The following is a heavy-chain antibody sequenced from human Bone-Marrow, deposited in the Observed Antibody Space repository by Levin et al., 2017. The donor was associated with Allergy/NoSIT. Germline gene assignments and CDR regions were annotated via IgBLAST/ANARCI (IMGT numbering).Heavy chain of an antibody. V-gene: IGHV3-74*01. J-gene: IGHJ4*02. Sequence: GGSLRLSCAASGFTFSSYWMHWVRQAPGKGLVWVSRINSEGSSTSNADSVKGRFTISRDNAKNTLYLQMNSLRAEDTAVYYCANGQGHGLDYWGQGTLVTVSS. CDR3: ANGQGHGLDY. CDR2: INSEGSST. CDR1: GFTFSSYW.